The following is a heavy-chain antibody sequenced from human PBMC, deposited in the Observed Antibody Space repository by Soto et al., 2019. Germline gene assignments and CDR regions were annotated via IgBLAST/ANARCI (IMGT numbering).Heavy chain of an antibody. J-gene: IGHJ6*02. CDR1: GGSITNTDYY. CDR3: PSDGPYYYGMDV. CDR2: IDYSGST. V-gene: IGHV4-30-4*01. Sequence: SETLSLTCSVSGGSITNTDYYWNWIRQSPGKGLEWIGSIDYSGSTYYNPSLKSRVIISADTSKNLFSLKLRSVTAADTALYLCPSDGPYYYGMDVWGQGTTVTVSS.